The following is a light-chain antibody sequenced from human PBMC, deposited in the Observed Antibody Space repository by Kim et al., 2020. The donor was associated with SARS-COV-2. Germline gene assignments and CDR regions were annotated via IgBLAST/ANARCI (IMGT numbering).Light chain of an antibody. CDR2: DTS. V-gene: IGKV3-11*01. J-gene: IGKJ5*01. CDR1: QGVGSY. CDR3: QQRSNWPIT. Sequence: LSQGERATRSCRASQGVGSYLGWYQQKPGQAPRLLIYDTSNRATGFPARFSGSGSGTAFTLTINSLEPEDFAVYYCQQRSNWPITFGQGTRLEIK.